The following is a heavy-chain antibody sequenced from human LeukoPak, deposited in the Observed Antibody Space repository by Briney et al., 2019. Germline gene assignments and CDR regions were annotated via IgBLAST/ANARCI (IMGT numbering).Heavy chain of an antibody. D-gene: IGHD3-9*01. J-gene: IGHJ4*02. CDR1: GYSFTGYW. CDR2: IYPGDSDT. V-gene: IGHV5-51*01. Sequence: GGSLKISCKGSGYSFTGYWIGWVRQMPGKGLEWMGIIYPGDSDTRYSPSFQGQVTISADKSISTAYLQWSSLKASDTAMYYCARGSTFTGYSLDYWGQGTLVTVSS. CDR3: ARGSTFTGYSLDY.